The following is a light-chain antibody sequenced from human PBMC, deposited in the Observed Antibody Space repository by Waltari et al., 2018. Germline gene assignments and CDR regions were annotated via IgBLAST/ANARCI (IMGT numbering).Light chain of an antibody. Sequence: EIVFTQSPGTLSFYPGETATLSCRASQSVSGYLAWDQQKPGQVPRLLICGASNRATGISDRFSGSGSGTDFTLTISRLEPEDFAVYYCRHYGSSRYTFGQGTKLEIK. CDR3: RHYGSSRYT. CDR1: QSVSGY. V-gene: IGKV3-20*01. CDR2: GAS. J-gene: IGKJ2*01.